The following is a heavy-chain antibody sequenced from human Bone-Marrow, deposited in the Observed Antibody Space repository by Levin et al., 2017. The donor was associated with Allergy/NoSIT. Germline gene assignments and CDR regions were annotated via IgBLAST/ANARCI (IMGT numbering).Heavy chain of an antibody. V-gene: IGHV3-7*01. J-gene: IGHJ4*02. CDR1: EITFRNYW. CDR3: GQSRRPDH. CDR2: IKQDGSEK. Sequence: GGSLRLSCAASEITFRNYWMTWVRQAPGKGLEWVANIKQDGSEKYYVDSVKGRFTISRDNAKNSLYLQMNSLRAEDTAVYYCGQSRRPDHWGQGTLVTVSS.